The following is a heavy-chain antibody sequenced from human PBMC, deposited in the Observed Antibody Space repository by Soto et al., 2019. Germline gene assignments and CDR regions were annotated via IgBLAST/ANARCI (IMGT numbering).Heavy chain of an antibody. CDR3: ASDVGPAFEY. V-gene: IGHV4-4*02. D-gene: IGHD2-2*01. CDR1: GGSISSSNW. J-gene: IGHJ4*01. Sequence: PSETLSLTCAVSGGSISSSNWWRWVRQPPGQGLEWIGDIYHSGSTNYNPSLKCRVTISVDKSKNQFSLKLSSVTAADTAVYYCASDVGPAFEYWGQGTLVTVSS. CDR2: IYHSGST.